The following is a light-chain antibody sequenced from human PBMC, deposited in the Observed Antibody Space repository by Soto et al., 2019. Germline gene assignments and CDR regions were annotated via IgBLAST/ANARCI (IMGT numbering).Light chain of an antibody. Sequence: DIVMTQSPDSLAVSLGERATINCKSSQXXLYSSNNKNYLAWYQQKPGQPPKLLIYWASTRESGVPDRFSGSGSGTDFTLTISSLQAEDVAVYYCQQYYSTSITSGQGTRLEIK. V-gene: IGKV4-1*01. CDR2: WAS. CDR1: QXXLYSSNNKNY. J-gene: IGKJ5*01. CDR3: QQYYSTSIT.